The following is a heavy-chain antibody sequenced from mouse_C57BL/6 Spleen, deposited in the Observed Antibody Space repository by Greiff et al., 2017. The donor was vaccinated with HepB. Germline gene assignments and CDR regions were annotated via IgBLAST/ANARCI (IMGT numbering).Heavy chain of an antibody. D-gene: IGHD3-1*01. J-gene: IGHJ3*01. CDR1: GFSLTSYA. V-gene: IGHV2-9-1*01. Sequence: QVQLKESGPGLVAPSQSLSITCTVSGFSLTSYAISWVRQPPGKGLEWLGVIWTGGGTNYNSALKSRLSISKDNSKSQVFLKMNSLQTDDTARYYCAQTVSGGSGYPAWFAYWGQGTLVTVSA. CDR3: AQTVSGGSGYPAWFAY. CDR2: IWTGGGT.